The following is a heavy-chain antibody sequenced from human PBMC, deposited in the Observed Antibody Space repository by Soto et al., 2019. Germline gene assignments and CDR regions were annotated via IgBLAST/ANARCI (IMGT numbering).Heavy chain of an antibody. CDR3: AKDSSGSYMYYFDY. CDR2: MSYDGSNK. Sequence: QVQLVESGGGVVQPGRSLRLSCAASGFTFSSYSMHWVRQAPGKGLEWVAVMSYDGSNKYYADSVKGRFTISRDTSKNALYLQVNSLRAEDTAVYYCAKDSSGSYMYYFDYWGQGTLVPVSS. J-gene: IGHJ4*02. CDR1: GFTFSSYS. D-gene: IGHD1-26*01. V-gene: IGHV3-30*18.